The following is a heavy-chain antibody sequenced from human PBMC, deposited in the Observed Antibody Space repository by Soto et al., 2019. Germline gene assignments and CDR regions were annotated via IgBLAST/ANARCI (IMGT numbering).Heavy chain of an antibody. V-gene: IGHV1-2*02. J-gene: IGHJ4*02. Sequence: ASVKVSCKASGYTFTGYYMHWVRQAPGQGLEWMGWINPNSGGTNYAQKFQGRVTMTRDTSISTAYMELSRLRSDDTAVYYCATLGPYYYDSSGYYPFGYWGQGTLVTGLL. CDR1: GYTFTGYY. D-gene: IGHD3-22*01. CDR3: ATLGPYYYDSSGYYPFGY. CDR2: INPNSGGT.